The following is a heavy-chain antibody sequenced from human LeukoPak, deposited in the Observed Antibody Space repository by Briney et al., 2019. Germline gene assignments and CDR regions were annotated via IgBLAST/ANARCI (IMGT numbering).Heavy chain of an antibody. D-gene: IGHD1-1*01. J-gene: IGHJ6*03. CDR1: GGTFSSYA. CDR2: IIPIFGTA. CDR3: ARSGWNLPLHYYYMDV. Sequence: ASVKVSCKASGGTFSSYAISWVRQAPGQGLEWMGGIIPIFGTANYAQKFQGRVTITTDESTSTAYMELSSLRSEDTAVYYCARSGWNLPLHYYYMDVWGKGTTVTVSS. V-gene: IGHV1-69*05.